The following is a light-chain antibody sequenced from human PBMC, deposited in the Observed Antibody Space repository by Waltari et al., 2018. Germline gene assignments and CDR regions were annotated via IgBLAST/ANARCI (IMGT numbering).Light chain of an antibody. J-gene: IGKJ2*01. CDR1: QSILYSSSNMNY. V-gene: IGKV4-1*01. CDR2: WAS. CDR3: QQYYGSPPYT. Sequence: DIVMTQSPDSLAVSLGDRATINCKSSQSILYSSSNMNYLAWYQQKPGQPPKLLIYWASTRESGVPDRFSGSGSGTDFTLTISSLQAEDVAVYYCQQYYGSPPYTFGQGTKLEIK.